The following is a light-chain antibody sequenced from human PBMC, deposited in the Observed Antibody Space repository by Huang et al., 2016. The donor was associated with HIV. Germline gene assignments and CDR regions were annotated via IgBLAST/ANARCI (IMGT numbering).Light chain of an antibody. V-gene: IGKV1-27*01. J-gene: IGKJ2*01. CDR1: PGIGKF. CDR2: AAS. Sequence: DIQMTQSPSSLSTSVGDTVTITCRASPGIGKFLAWYQQKPGKVPKLLSYAASNLHSGVPSRFAGSGSGTDFTLTISSLQPEDVATYYCQRYNNAPYTFGQGTRLDIK. CDR3: QRYNNAPYT.